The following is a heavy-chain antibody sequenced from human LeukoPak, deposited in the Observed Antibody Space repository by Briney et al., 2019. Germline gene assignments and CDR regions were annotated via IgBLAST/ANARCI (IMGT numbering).Heavy chain of an antibody. V-gene: IGHV3-48*03. CDR2: ISSSGSTI. Sequence: AGGSLRLSCAASGFTFSSYEMNWVRQAPGKGLEWVSYISSSGSTIYYADSVKGRFTISRDNAKNSLYLQMNSLRAEDTAVYYCASGLSYCSGWSLDYWGQGTLVAVSS. CDR3: ASGLSYCSGWSLDY. CDR1: GFTFSSYE. D-gene: IGHD6-19*01. J-gene: IGHJ4*02.